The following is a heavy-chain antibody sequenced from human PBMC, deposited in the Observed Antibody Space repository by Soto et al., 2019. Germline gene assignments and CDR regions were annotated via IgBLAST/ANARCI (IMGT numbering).Heavy chain of an antibody. J-gene: IGHJ3*02. Sequence: QVQFVQSGAELKKPGASVKGSCTASGYTFTNYAMHWVRQDPGQRLEWMGGINAGNGNTKYSQKFQGRDTSTRDTSASTAYVKLTSLRSDDTAVYYCARAGYCSSTSCTDAFDIWGQGTLVTFSS. CDR2: INAGNGNT. CDR3: ARAGYCSSTSCTDAFDI. V-gene: IGHV1-3*01. CDR1: GYTFTNYA. D-gene: IGHD2-2*01.